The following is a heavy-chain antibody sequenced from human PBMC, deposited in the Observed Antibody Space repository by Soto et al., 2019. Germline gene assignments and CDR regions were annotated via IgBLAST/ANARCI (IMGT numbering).Heavy chain of an antibody. CDR1: GFTFDDHA. D-gene: IGHD6-13*01. J-gene: IGHJ2*01. CDR3: TRDRGAAGRYWYFDY. V-gene: IGHV3-9*01. CDR2: ISWNRGDK. Sequence: EVQLVESGGGLVQPGRSLRLSCAASGFTFDDHAMHWVRLVPGQGLEWVSGISWNRGDKDYADSVKGRFAISRDNAMNSLYLPMNALRPEDTALYFCTRDRGAAGRYWYFDYCGRGTLGTVAS.